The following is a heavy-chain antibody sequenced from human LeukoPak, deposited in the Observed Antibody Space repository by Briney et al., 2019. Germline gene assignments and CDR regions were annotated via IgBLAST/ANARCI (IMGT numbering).Heavy chain of an antibody. CDR1: GFTFDDYA. CDR2: ISWKSGSI. V-gene: IGHV3-9*01. J-gene: IGHJ6*02. CDR3: AKDRTPHYYYGMDV. Sequence: GGSLRLSCAASGFTFDDYAMHWVRHGPGKGLEWVSGISWKSGSIGYADSVKGRFTISRDNAKNSLYLQMNSLRAEDTALYYCAKDRTPHYYYGMDVWGQGITVTVSS. D-gene: IGHD1-14*01.